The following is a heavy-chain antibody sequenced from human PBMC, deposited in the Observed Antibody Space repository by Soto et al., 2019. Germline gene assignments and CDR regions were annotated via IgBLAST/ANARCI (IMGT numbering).Heavy chain of an antibody. CDR1: GGSFSSNA. CDR2: IIPILGSA. D-gene: IGHD1-26*01. J-gene: IGHJ3*02. CDR3: ASRERVDAFDI. Sequence: QVQLVQSGAEVKKPGSSVKVSCKASGGSFSSNAISWVRQAPGQGLEWMGGIIPILGSANYAQKFQDRLTITADGSTTTPYMELKSLRSEDAAVYYCASRERVDAFDIWGQGTVVTVSS. V-gene: IGHV1-69*01.